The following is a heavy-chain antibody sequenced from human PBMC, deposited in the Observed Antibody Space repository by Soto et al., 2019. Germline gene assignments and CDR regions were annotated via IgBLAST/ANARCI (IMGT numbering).Heavy chain of an antibody. CDR1: GYSFTSYW. V-gene: IGHV5-51*01. Sequence: GESLKISCKGSGYSFTSYWIGWVRQMPGKGLEWMGIIYPGDSDTRYSPSFQGQVTISADKSISTAYLQWSSLKASDTAMYYCARRYKYSQGPGGWSDTQGQATLGTVSS. D-gene: IGHD5-18*01. CDR3: ARRYKYSQGPGGWSDT. J-gene: IGHJ5*02. CDR2: IYPGDSDT.